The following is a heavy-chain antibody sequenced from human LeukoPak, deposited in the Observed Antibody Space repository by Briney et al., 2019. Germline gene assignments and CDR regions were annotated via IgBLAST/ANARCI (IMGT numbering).Heavy chain of an antibody. CDR1: GFTFSSYS. V-gene: IGHV3-21*01. CDR2: ISSSSSYI. Sequence: GGSLRLSCAASGFTFSSYSMNWVRQAPGKGLEWVSSISSSSSYIYYADSVKGRFTISRDNAKNSLYLQMNSLRAEDTAVYYCARGIRFLDAFDIWGQGTMVTVSS. J-gene: IGHJ3*02. D-gene: IGHD3-3*01. CDR3: ARGIRFLDAFDI.